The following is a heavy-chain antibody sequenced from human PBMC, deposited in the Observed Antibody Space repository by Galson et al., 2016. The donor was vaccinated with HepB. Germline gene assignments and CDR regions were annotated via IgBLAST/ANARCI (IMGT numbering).Heavy chain of an antibody. J-gene: IGHJ6*02. CDR1: GYTFTTYD. CDR2: MNPSNGYT. CDR3: ARNSPSLGGLDV. Sequence: SVKVSCKASGYTFTTYDINWVRQAPGQGLEWMGWMNPSNGYTGSAQKFQGRISMTRDTSITTAYMELSTLRSEDTAVYYCARNSPSLGGLDVWGQGTTVIVSS. V-gene: IGHV1-8*01. D-gene: IGHD4-23*01.